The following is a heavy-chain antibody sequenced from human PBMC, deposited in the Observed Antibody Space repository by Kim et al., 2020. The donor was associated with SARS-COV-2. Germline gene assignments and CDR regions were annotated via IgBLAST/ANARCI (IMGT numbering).Heavy chain of an antibody. CDR3: ASGSSWSGGAFDI. J-gene: IGHJ3*02. V-gene: IGHV4-30-2*01. Sequence: NPSLKSRVTISVDRSKNPFSLKLSSVTAADTAVYYCASGSSWSGGAFDIWGQGTMVTVSS. D-gene: IGHD6-13*01.